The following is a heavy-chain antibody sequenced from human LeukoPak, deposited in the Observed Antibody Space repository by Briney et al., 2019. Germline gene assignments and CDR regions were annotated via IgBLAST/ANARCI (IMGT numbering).Heavy chain of an antibody. D-gene: IGHD3-10*01. CDR2: ISYDGSNK. V-gene: IGHV3-30*03. J-gene: IGHJ5*02. CDR3: ARDGRYYGSGSNWFDP. Sequence: GGSLRLSCAASGFTFSTYSMNWVRQAPGKGLEWVAVISYDGSNKYYADSVKGRFTISRDNSKNTLYLQMNSLRAEDTAVYYCARDGRYYGSGSNWFDPWGQGTLVTVSS. CDR1: GFTFSTYS.